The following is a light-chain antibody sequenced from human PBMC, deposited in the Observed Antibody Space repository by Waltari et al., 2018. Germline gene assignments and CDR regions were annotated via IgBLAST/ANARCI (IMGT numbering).Light chain of an antibody. J-gene: IGKJ3*01. CDR1: QNVSNN. Sequence: IVMTQSPGTLSVSPGDRAILSFRASQNVSNNLAWYQQKPGQAPRLLIYGASNRATGMPARFSGSRSGTEFTLTISSLQSEDFAVYYCQQYNNWPPLYTFGPGTKVDIK. CDR2: GAS. CDR3: QQYNNWPPLYT. V-gene: IGKV3-15*01.